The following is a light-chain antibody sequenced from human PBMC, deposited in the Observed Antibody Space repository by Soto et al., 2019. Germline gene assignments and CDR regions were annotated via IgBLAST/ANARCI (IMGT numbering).Light chain of an antibody. V-gene: IGKV3-20*01. J-gene: IGKJ5*01. CDR1: QSVSNNY. CDR2: GAS. CDR3: QQYENSAIT. Sequence: EIVLTQSPGTLSLSPGERATLSCRASQSVSNNYLAWYQQRPGQAPRLLIYGASNRASGIPDRFSGSGSGTDFTLTISRLEPEDFAVYYCQQYENSAITFGQGTRLEIK.